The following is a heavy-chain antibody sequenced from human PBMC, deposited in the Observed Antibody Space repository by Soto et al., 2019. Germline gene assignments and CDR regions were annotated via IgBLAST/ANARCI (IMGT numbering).Heavy chain of an antibody. CDR2: FDPEDGET. D-gene: IGHD6-13*01. V-gene: IGHV1-24*01. J-gene: IGHJ6*02. Sequence: ASVKVSCKVSGYTLTELSMHWVRQAPGKGLEWMGGFDPEDGETIYAQKFQGRVTMTEDTSTDTAYMELSSLRSEDTAVYYCATVIGIAAAGPQYYYGMDVWGQGTTVTVSS. CDR1: GYTLTELS. CDR3: ATVIGIAAAGPQYYYGMDV.